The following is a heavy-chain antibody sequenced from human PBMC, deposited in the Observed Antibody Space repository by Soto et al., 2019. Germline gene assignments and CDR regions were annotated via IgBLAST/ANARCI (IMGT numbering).Heavy chain of an antibody. J-gene: IGHJ6*03. CDR3: ARFSRDVNPEYYYYYMDV. CDR1: GFTFSSYG. V-gene: IGHV3-33*01. CDR2: IWYDGSNK. D-gene: IGHD3-10*01. Sequence: QVQLVESGGGVVQPGRSLRLSCAASGFTFSSYGMHWVRQAPGKGLEWVAVIWYDGSNKYYADSVKGRFTISRDNSKNTLYLQMNSLRAEDTTEYYCARFSRDVNPEYYYYYMDVWGTGTTVTVSS.